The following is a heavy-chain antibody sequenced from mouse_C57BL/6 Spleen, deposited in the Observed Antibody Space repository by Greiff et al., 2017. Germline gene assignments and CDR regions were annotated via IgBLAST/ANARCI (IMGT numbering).Heavy chain of an antibody. D-gene: IGHD2-4*01. CDR1: GYTFTDYE. Sequence: QVQLQQSGAELVRPGASVTLSCKASGYTFTDYEMHWVKQTPVHGLEWIGAIDPDTGGTAYNQKFKGKAILTADKSSSTAYMELRSLTSEDSAVYYCKRKGLRRVYYYAMDYWGQGTSVTVSS. CDR2: IDPDTGGT. V-gene: IGHV1-15*01. J-gene: IGHJ4*01. CDR3: KRKGLRRVYYYAMDY.